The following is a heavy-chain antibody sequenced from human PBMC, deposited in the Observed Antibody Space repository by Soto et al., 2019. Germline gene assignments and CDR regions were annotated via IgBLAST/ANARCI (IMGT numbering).Heavy chain of an antibody. CDR3: TIGSWSGEVFDI. V-gene: IGHV1-69*02. CDR2: IIPMLGVR. J-gene: IGHJ3*02. Sequence: QIKLVQSGAEVKKTGSSVKVSCKDSGGTFSTYSMFWVRQAPGQGLEWMGRIIPMLGVRNYAQRFQDRVTIIADKSTATVHMELSRLRSEDTALYYCTIGSWSGEVFDIWGQGTMVTVSS. CDR1: GGTFSTYS. D-gene: IGHD2-21*01.